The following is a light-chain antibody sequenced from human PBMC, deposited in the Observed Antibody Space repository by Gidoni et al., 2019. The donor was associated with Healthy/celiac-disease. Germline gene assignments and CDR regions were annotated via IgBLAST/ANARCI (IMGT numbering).Light chain of an antibody. CDR1: QDISNY. V-gene: IGKV1-33*01. Sequence: DIQMTQSPSSLSASVGDRVTITCQASQDISNYLNWYQQKPGKAPKLLIYDASNLETGVPSRFSGSGSGTDFTFTISSLQPEDIATYYCQQYDNLPGAFACXTKVGIK. CDR3: QQYDNLPGA. J-gene: IGKJ4*01. CDR2: DAS.